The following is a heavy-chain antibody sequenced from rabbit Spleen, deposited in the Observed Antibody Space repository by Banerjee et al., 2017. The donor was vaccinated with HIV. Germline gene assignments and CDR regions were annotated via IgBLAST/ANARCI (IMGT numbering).Heavy chain of an antibody. Sequence: EQLEESGGGLVKPEGSLTLTCIASGVSFSANSYMCWVRQAPGKGLEWIACIDTGSSGFTYFASWAKGRFTISKTSSTTVTLQMTSLTAADTATYFCARDTGSSFSSYGMDLWGQGTLVTVS. J-gene: IGHJ6*01. D-gene: IGHD8-1*01. CDR3: ARDTGSSFSSYGMDL. V-gene: IGHV1S45*01. CDR1: GVSFSANSY. CDR2: IDTGSSGFT.